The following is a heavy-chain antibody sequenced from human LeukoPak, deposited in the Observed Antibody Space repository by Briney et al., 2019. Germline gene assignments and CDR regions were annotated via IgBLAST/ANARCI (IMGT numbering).Heavy chain of an antibody. V-gene: IGHV1-18*01. J-gene: IGHJ4*02. CDR2: ISAYDGNT. D-gene: IGHD3-3*01. CDR1: GYTFTSYG. CDR3: ARDPAGDYDFWSGYRSFDY. Sequence: ASVKVSCKASGYTFTSYGISWVRQAPGQGLEWMGWISAYDGNTNYAQKLQGRVTMTTDTSTSTAYMELRSLRSDDTAVYYCARDPAGDYDFWSGYRSFDYWGQGTLVTVSS.